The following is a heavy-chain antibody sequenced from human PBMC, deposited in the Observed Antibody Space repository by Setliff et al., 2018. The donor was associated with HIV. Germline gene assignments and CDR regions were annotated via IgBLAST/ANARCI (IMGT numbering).Heavy chain of an antibody. CDR3: GGNGYYSIDY. D-gene: IGHD3-22*01. Sequence: SETLSLTCSVSGGPITSNTYFWDWVRQSPGKGLEWIGEIYHSGSTHYNPSLQSRVTISVDKSKSQFSLKLNSVTAADTAVYYCGGNGYYSIDYWGQGTLVTVSS. CDR2: IYHSGST. V-gene: IGHV4-39*07. J-gene: IGHJ4*02. CDR1: GGPITSNTYF.